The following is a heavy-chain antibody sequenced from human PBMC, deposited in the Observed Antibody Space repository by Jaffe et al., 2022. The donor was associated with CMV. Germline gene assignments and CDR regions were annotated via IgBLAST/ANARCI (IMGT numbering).Heavy chain of an antibody. CDR1: GYTFTGYY. CDR2: INPNSGGT. V-gene: IGHV1-2*04. Sequence: QVQLVQSGAEVKKPGASVKVSCKASGYTFTGYYMHWVRQAPGQGLEWMGWINPNSGGTNYAQKFQGWVTMTRDTSISTAYMELSRLRSDDTAVYYCARGGAAVVADLRDFWFDPWGQGTLVTVSS. D-gene: IGHD2-15*01. J-gene: IGHJ5*02. CDR3: ARGGAAVVADLRDFWFDP.